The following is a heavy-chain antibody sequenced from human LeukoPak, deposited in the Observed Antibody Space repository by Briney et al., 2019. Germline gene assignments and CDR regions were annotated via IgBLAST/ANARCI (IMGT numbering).Heavy chain of an antibody. CDR1: GGSFSGYY. D-gene: IGHD2-2*01. CDR3: AREYCSSTSCYGPRRYFDY. V-gene: IGHV4-34*01. Sequence: SETLSLTCAVYGGSFSGYYWSWIRQPPGKGLEWIGEINHSGSTNYNPSLKSRVTISVDTYKNQFSLKLSSVTAADTAVYYCAREYCSSTSCYGPRRYFDYWGQGTLVTVSS. CDR2: INHSGST. J-gene: IGHJ4*02.